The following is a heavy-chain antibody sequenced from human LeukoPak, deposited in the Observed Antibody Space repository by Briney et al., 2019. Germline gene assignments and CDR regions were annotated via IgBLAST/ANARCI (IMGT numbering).Heavy chain of an antibody. CDR1: GYTFTSYY. D-gene: IGHD3-22*01. V-gene: IGHV1-2*02. CDR3: ARGDYYDSSGYYLDY. J-gene: IGHJ4*02. Sequence: GASVKVSCKASGYTFTSYYMHWVRQAPGQGLEWMGWINPNSGGTNYAQKFQGRVTMTRDTSISTAYMELSRLRSDDTAVYYCARGDYYDSSGYYLDYWGQGTLVTVSS. CDR2: INPNSGGT.